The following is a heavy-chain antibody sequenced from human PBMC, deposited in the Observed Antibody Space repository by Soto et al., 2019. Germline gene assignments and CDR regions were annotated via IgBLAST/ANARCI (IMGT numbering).Heavy chain of an antibody. J-gene: IGHJ4*02. CDR1: GFTFSSYG. Sequence: GGSLRLSCAASGFTFSSYGMHWVRQAPGKGLEWVAVIWYDGSNKYYADSVKGRFTISRDNSKNTLYLQMNSLRAEDTAVYYCARDEAYCSSTSCFYYFDYWGQGTLVTVSS. CDR2: IWYDGSNK. CDR3: ARDEAYCSSTSCFYYFDY. D-gene: IGHD2-2*01. V-gene: IGHV3-33*01.